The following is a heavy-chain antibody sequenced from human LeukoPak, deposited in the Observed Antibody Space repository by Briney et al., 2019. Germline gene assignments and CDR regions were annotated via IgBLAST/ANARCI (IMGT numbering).Heavy chain of an antibody. CDR2: ISYDGSNK. V-gene: IGHV3-30*04. D-gene: IGHD2-15*01. Sequence: GGSLRLSCAASGFPFSNYNMNWVRQAPGKGLEWVAVISYDGSNKYYADSVKGRFTISRDNSKNTLYLQMNSLRAEDTAVYYCARVYCSGGSCYGGLDYFDYWGQGTLVTVSS. CDR3: ARVYCSGGSCYGGLDYFDY. CDR1: GFPFSNYN. J-gene: IGHJ4*02.